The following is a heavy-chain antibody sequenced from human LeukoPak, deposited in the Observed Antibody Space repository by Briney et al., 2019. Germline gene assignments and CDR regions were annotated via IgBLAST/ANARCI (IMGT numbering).Heavy chain of an antibody. J-gene: IGHJ3*01. CDR2: ISWNSVYV. V-gene: IGHV3-9*01. CDR1: GFTFDDHA. Sequence: PGGSLRLSCAASGFTFDDHAMHWVRQAPGKGLVWVSGISWNSVYVSYADSVKGRFTISRDNAKNSLYLQINSLRPEDTALYYCTRRTRYNAYDVWGQGTMLTVSS. CDR3: TRRTRYNAYDV. D-gene: IGHD1-1*01.